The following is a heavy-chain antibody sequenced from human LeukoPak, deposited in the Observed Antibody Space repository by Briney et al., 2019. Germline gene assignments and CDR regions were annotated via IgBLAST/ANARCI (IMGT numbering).Heavy chain of an antibody. Sequence: SETLSLTCTVSGGSISSYYWSWIRQPPGKGLEWIGYIYYSGSTYYNPSLKSRVTISVDTSKNQFSLKLSSVTAADTAVYYCARHAPYSYGYSNWFDPWGQGTLVTVSS. V-gene: IGHV4-59*08. CDR3: ARHAPYSYGYSNWFDP. J-gene: IGHJ5*02. CDR1: GGSISSYY. D-gene: IGHD5-18*01. CDR2: IYYSGST.